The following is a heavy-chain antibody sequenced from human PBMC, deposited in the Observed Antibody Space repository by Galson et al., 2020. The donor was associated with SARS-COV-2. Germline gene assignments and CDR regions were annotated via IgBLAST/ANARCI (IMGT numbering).Heavy chain of an antibody. CDR2: IYYSGST. J-gene: IGHJ4*02. V-gene: IGHV4-59*01. Sequence: SQTLSLTCTVSGGSISSYYWSWIRQPPGKGLEWIGYIYYSGSTNYNPSLKIRVTIPVYTSKNQFSLKLSSVTAADTAVYYCARAAQTYYDFWSGYYNAPHFDYWGQGTLVTVSS. CDR1: GGSISSYY. CDR3: ARAAQTYYDFWSGYYNAPHFDY. D-gene: IGHD3-3*01.